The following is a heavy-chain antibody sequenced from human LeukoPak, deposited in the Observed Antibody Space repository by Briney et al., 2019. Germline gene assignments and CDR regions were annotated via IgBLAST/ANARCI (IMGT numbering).Heavy chain of an antibody. CDR3: AKYDSSGYYFDY. V-gene: IGHV3-23*01. Sequence: QPGGSLRLSCAASGFTFSSYAMTWVRQAPGKGLEWVSVISGSGGSTYYADSVKGRFTISRDNSKNTLCLQMNSLRVEDTAVYYCAKYDSSGYYFDYWGQGTLVTVSS. CDR2: ISGSGGST. CDR1: GFTFSSYA. J-gene: IGHJ4*02. D-gene: IGHD3-22*01.